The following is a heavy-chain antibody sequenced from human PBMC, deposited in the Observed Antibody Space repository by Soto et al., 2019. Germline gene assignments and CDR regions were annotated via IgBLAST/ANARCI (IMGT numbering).Heavy chain of an antibody. V-gene: IGHV3-7*03. D-gene: IGHD2-2*02. CDR2: IKQDGSEK. J-gene: IGHJ3*02. Sequence: PEGSLRLSCAASRFTFSSYWMSWVRQAPGKGLEWVANIKQDGSEKYYVDSVKGRFTISRDNAKNSLYLQMNSLRAEDTAVYYCASGYCSSTSCYTGAFDIWGQGTMVTVSS. CDR3: ASGYCSSTSCYTGAFDI. CDR1: RFTFSSYW.